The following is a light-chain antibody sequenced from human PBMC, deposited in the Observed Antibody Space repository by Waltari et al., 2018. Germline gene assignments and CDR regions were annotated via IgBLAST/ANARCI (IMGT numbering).Light chain of an antibody. CDR1: QSMSGY. J-gene: IGKJ4*01. CDR3: QQSYRTPPLT. CDR2: ATS. Sequence: DIQLTQSPAPRSAPVADRVTITCRASQSMSGYLNWYQQKPGKAPKVLIYATSSLQSGVPSRFSGSGSGTDFTLTISSLQPEDFATYYCQQSYRTPPLTFGGGTKVEIK. V-gene: IGKV1-39*01.